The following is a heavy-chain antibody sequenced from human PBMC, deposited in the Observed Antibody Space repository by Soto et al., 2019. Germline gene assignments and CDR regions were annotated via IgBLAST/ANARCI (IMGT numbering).Heavy chain of an antibody. D-gene: IGHD6-6*01. Sequence: GESLKISCKGSGYSFTSYWISWVRQMPGKGLEWMGRIDPSDSYTNYSPSFQGHVTISADKSIRTAYLQWSSLKASDTAMYYCARHVWAYSSSSEYYYYGMDVWGQGTTVTVSS. J-gene: IGHJ6*02. CDR3: ARHVWAYSSSSEYYYYGMDV. V-gene: IGHV5-10-1*01. CDR1: GYSFTSYW. CDR2: IDPSDSYT.